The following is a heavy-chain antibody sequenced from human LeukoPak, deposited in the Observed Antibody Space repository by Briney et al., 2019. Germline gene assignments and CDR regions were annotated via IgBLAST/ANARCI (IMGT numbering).Heavy chain of an antibody. CDR1: GFTFDDYG. CDR2: MSWNGVTT. Sequence: GGSLRLSCAGSGFTFDDYGMNWVRQAPGKGLEWVSGMSWNGVTTGYADSVKGRFTISRDNAKNSLYLHMNSLRAEDTALYSCARDRSYGAFDYWGQGTLVTVSS. CDR3: ARDRSYGAFDY. J-gene: IGHJ4*02. V-gene: IGHV3-20*04. D-gene: IGHD1-26*01.